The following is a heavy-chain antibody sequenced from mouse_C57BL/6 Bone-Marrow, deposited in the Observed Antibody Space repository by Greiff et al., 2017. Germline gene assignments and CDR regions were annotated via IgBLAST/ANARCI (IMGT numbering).Heavy chain of an antibody. D-gene: IGHD1-1*01. V-gene: IGHV5-15*01. CDR1: GFTFSDYG. CDR3: ARHESSHWYFDV. Sequence: EVKLVESGGGLVQPGGSLKLSCAASGFTFSDYGMAWVRQAPRKGPEWVAFISNLAYSIYYADTVTGRFTISRENAKNTLYREMSSLRSEDTAMYYCARHESSHWYFDVWGTGTTVTVSS. CDR2: ISNLAYSI. J-gene: IGHJ1*03.